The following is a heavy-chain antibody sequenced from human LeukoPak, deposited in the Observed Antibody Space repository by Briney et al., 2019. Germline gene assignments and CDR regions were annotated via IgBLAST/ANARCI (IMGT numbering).Heavy chain of an antibody. CDR1: GYTLTELT. D-gene: IGHD3-10*01. CDR2: FDPKDGET. Sequence: ASVKVSCKVSGYTLTELTVHWVRQAPGKGLEWMGNFDPKDGETIYAQRFQGRVTMTEDTSTHTAYMELSSLRSEGTAVYYCARGPRITLIRGGQWYYYMDVWGKGTTVTISS. CDR3: ARGPRITLIRGGQWYYYMDV. J-gene: IGHJ6*03. V-gene: IGHV1-24*01.